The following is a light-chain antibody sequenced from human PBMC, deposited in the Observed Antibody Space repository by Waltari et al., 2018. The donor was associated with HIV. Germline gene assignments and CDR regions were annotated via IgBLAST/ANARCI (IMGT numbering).Light chain of an antibody. CDR1: RGTIASHS. J-gene: IGLJ2*01. CDR2: EDT. CDR3: QSYDTTNHLI. Sequence: FMLTQPHSMSASPGTTVTISCTRSRGTIASHSVQWYQQRPGGAPTTVVFEDTQRPSGVPERFSGSIDSSSNSASLTISGLKTEDEADYYCQSYDTTNHLIFGGGTKVTVL. V-gene: IGLV6-57*04.